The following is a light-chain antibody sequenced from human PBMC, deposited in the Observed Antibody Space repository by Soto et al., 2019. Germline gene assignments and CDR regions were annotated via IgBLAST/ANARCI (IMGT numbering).Light chain of an antibody. CDR3: QQYGSSPRT. J-gene: IGKJ2*01. CDR2: GAS. Sequence: EIVLTQSPGTLSLSPGERATLSCRASQSVSSNYLAWYQQKPGQTPRLFIYGASSRNTGVPDRFSGSGSGTDFTLTISRLEPEDSAVYYCQQYGSSPRTFGQGTKLEIK. CDR1: QSVSSNY. V-gene: IGKV3-20*01.